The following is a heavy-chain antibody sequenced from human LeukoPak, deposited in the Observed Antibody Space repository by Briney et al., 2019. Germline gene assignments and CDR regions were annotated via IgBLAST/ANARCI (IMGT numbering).Heavy chain of an antibody. J-gene: IGHJ4*02. D-gene: IGHD1-26*01. CDR2: IKQDGSEK. CDR1: GFTFSAYT. CDR3: ARKGGSYHDY. V-gene: IGHV3-7*01. Sequence: PGGSLRLSCAASGFTFSAYTMSWVRQAPGKGLEWVANIKQDGSEKYYVDSVKGRFTISRDNAKNSLYLQMNSLRAEDTAVYYCARKGGSYHDYWGQGTLVTVPS.